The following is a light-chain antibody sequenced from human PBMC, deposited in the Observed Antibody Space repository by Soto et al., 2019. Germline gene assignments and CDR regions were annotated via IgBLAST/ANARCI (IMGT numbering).Light chain of an antibody. Sequence: EMVLTQSPDTLSVTPGERATLSCRASQTVSSNFLAWYQQRPGQAPRLLIYGASSRAAGIPDRFSGSGSGTDFTLIISSLEPEDFAVYYCQQRVNWPPTFGGGTKVDI. CDR3: QQRVNWPPT. J-gene: IGKJ4*01. CDR2: GAS. V-gene: IGKV3D-20*02. CDR1: QTVSSNF.